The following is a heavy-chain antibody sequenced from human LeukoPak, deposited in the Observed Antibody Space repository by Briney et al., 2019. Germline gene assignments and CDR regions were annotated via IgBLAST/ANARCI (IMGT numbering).Heavy chain of an antibody. Sequence: GSSVKVSCKASGGTFSSYAISWVRQAPGQGLEWMGGIIPIFGTANYAQKFQGRVTITAGESTSTAYMELSSLRSEDTAVYYCAREPITGTTYYYGMDVWGQGTTVTVSS. J-gene: IGHJ6*02. CDR1: GGTFSSYA. D-gene: IGHD1-20*01. CDR3: AREPITGTTYYYGMDV. CDR2: IIPIFGTA. V-gene: IGHV1-69*01.